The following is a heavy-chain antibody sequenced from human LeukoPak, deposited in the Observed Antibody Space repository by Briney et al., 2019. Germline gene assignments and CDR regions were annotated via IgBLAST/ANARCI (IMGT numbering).Heavy chain of an antibody. V-gene: IGHV1-2*02. CDR2: INPNRGGT. CDR3: ASEFFGEIKGPMPADY. J-gene: IGHJ4*02. CDR1: GYTFTCYY. Sequence: GASVKVSCKASGYTFTCYYMHWVRQAPGQGLEWMGWINPNRGGTNYAQKFQGRVTMTRDTSISTAYMELSRLRSDDTAVYYCASEFFGEIKGPMPADYWGQGTLVTVSS. D-gene: IGHD3-3*01.